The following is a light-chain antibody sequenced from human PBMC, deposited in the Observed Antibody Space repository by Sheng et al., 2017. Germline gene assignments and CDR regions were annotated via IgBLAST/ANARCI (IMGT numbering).Light chain of an antibody. Sequence: EVVMTQSPATLSVSPGERVTLSCRASQNVSSNLAWYQQKAGQAPRLLIYGASTRATNIAARFSGSGSGTEFTLTISSLQSEDFAVYYCQQYDTSARRTFGQGTKVEIK. CDR1: QNVSSN. CDR2: GAS. CDR3: QQYDTSARRT. V-gene: IGKV3-15*01. J-gene: IGKJ1*01.